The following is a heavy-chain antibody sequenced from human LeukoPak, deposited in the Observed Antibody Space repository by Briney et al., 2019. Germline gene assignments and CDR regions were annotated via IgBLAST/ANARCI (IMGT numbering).Heavy chain of an antibody. CDR1: GGSFSGYY. Sequence: SETLSLTCAVYGGSFSGYYWSWIRQPPGKGLEWIGEINHSGSTNYNPSLKSRVTIFVDTSKNQLSLKLSSVTAADTAVYHCARHAGSGVVDPWGQGTLVTVSS. V-gene: IGHV4-34*01. D-gene: IGHD2-15*01. CDR2: INHSGST. CDR3: ARHAGSGVVDP. J-gene: IGHJ5*02.